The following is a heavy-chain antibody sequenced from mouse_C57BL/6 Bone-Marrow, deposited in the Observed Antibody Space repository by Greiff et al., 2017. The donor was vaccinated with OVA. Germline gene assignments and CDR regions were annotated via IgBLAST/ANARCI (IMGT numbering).Heavy chain of an antibody. J-gene: IGHJ3*01. Sequence: EVQRVESGGGLVQSGRSLRLSCATSGFTFSDFYMEWVRQAPGKGLEWIAASRNKANDYTTEYSASVKGRFIVSRDTSQSILYLQMNALRAEDTAIYYCARDGNGLREFAYWGQGTLVTVSA. V-gene: IGHV7-1*01. CDR1: GFTFSDFY. CDR2: SRNKANDYTT. CDR3: ARDGNGLREFAY. D-gene: IGHD2-4*01.